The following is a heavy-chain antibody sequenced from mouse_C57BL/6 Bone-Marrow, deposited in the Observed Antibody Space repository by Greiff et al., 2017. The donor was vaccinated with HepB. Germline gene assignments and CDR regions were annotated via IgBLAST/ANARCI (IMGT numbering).Heavy chain of an antibody. CDR3: ARSLITTVVYWYFDV. J-gene: IGHJ1*03. CDR1: GFNIKDYY. CDR2: IDPEDGET. Sequence: EVQLQQSGAELVKPGASVKLSCTASGFNIKDYYMHWVKQRTEQGLEWIGRIDPEDGETKYAPKFQGKATITADTASNTAYLQLISLTSEDTAVYYCARSLITTVVYWYFDVWGTGTTVTVSS. V-gene: IGHV14-2*01. D-gene: IGHD1-1*01.